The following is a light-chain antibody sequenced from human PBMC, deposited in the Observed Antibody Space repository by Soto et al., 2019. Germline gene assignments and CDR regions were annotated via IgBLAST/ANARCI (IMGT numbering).Light chain of an antibody. V-gene: IGKV1-5*01. Sequence: DIQMTQSPATLSASVGDRVTITCRASQSISSWLAWYQQKPGKVPKLLIDDASSLESGVPSRFSGSGSGTEYNLTISRLQPDDIAPYLCQQYNTYPWTFGQGTKVEIK. CDR2: DAS. CDR3: QQYNTYPWT. J-gene: IGKJ1*01. CDR1: QSISSW.